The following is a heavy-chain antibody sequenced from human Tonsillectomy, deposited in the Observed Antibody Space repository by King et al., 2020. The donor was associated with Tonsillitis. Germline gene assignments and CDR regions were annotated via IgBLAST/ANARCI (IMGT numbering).Heavy chain of an antibody. V-gene: IGHV3-48*03. D-gene: IGHD3-3*01. Sequence: VQLVESGGGLVQPGGSLRLSCVASGFSLSSYEMNWVRQAPGKGLEWVAYSSSTGSTIYYADSVKGRFTISRDNAKNSLYLQMNSLRVEDTAIYNCARESMTIFGLATDNYSLSYYMDVWGKGTTVTVSS. CDR3: ARESMTIFGLATDNYSLSYYMDV. CDR2: SSSTGSTI. J-gene: IGHJ6*03. CDR1: GFSLSSYE.